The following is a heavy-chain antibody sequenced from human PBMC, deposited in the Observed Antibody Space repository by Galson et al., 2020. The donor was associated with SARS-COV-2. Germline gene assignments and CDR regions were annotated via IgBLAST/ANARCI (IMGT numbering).Heavy chain of an antibody. V-gene: IGHV3-7*01. CDR3: ARATPPPQYYDILTGYYIGGGWYYYYGMDV. CDR1: GFTFSSYW. D-gene: IGHD3-9*01. J-gene: IGHJ6*02. CDR2: IKQDGSEK. Sequence: GESLKISCAASGFTFSSYWMSWVRQAPGKGLESVANIKQDGSEKYYVDSVKGRFTISRDNAKNSLYLQMNSLRAEDTAVYYCARATPPPQYYDILTGYYIGGGWYYYYGMDVWGQETTVTVSS.